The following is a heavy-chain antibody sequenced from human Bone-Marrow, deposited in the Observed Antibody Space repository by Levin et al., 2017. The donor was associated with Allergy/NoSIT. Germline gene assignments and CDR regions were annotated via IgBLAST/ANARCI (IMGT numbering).Heavy chain of an antibody. V-gene: IGHV1-18*01. CDR2: ISAFNFKT. CDR3: ARDLECSGLSCYEEKFDY. Sequence: ASVKVSCKASGYIFTRYGISWVRQAPGQGLEWMGWISAFNFKTTYAQKFQGRVTMTIDPDAATSYLDLRNLKSDDTAVYYCARDLECSGLSCYEEKFDYWGQGTLVTVSS. CDR1: GYIFTRYG. D-gene: IGHD5-12*01. J-gene: IGHJ4*02.